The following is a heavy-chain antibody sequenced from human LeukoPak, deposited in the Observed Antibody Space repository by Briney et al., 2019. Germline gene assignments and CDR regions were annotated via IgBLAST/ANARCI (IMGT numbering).Heavy chain of an antibody. Sequence: HTGGTLRLSCAASGFTFSSYGMSWVRQAPGKGLEWDSAISGSGGSTYYADSVKGRFTISRDNSKNTLYLQMNSLRAEDTAVYYCAKRGIAAADHRPYYFDYWGQGTLVTVSS. J-gene: IGHJ4*02. CDR2: ISGSGGST. D-gene: IGHD6-13*01. V-gene: IGHV3-23*01. CDR1: GFTFSSYG. CDR3: AKRGIAAADHRPYYFDY.